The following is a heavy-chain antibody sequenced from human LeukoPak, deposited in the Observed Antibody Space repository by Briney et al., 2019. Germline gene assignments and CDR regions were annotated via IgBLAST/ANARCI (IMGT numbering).Heavy chain of an antibody. D-gene: IGHD1-14*01. CDR1: GFTFSSYS. Sequence: PGGSLRLSCAASGFTFSSYSMSWVRQAPGKGLEWVSIIYSGGSTYYADSVKGRFTISRDNSKNTLYLQMNSLRAEDTAVYYCATTGGAVYDYWGQGTLVTVSS. CDR2: IYSGGST. V-gene: IGHV3-53*01. J-gene: IGHJ4*02. CDR3: ATTGGAVYDY.